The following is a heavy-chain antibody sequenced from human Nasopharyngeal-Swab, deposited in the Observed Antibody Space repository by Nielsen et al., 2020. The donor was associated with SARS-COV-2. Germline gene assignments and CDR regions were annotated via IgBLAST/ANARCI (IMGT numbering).Heavy chain of an antibody. CDR2: IKEDGSEK. CDR3: ARDLVTGQRFDY. D-gene: IGHD2-21*02. CDR1: GFTFSSYW. V-gene: IGHV3-7*01. J-gene: IGHJ4*02. Sequence: GESLKISCAASGFTFSSYWMSWVRQAPGKGLEWVANIKEDGSEKYYVDSVKGRFTISRDNAKNAVYLQMNSLRPEDTAVYYCARDLVTGQRFDYWGQGTLVTVSS.